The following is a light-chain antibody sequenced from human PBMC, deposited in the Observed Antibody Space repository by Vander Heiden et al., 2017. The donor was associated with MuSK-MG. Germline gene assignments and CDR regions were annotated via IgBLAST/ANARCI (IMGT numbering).Light chain of an antibody. CDR3: QVWDRSSEHPYG. Sequence: YVLTQPPSVSVAPGQTARITWGGNNIGSKSVHWYQQKPGQDHVLGVEDDSDRPSGIPERFSGAKSGNKAKLNISGGDAGDDADEVGQVWDRSSEHPYGVGIGNKVTVL. J-gene: IGLJ1*01. CDR2: DDS. CDR1: NIGSKS. V-gene: IGLV3-21*02.